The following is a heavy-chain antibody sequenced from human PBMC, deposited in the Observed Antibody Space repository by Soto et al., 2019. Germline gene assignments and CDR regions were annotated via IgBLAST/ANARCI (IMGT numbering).Heavy chain of an antibody. CDR3: AKMVAAAGTGYFDY. V-gene: IGHV3-23*01. Sequence: GGSLRLSCAASGFTFSSYAMSWVRQAPGKGLEWVSAISGSGGSTYYADSVKGRFTISRDNSKNTLYLQMDSLRAEDTAVYYCAKMVAAAGTGYFDYWGQGTLVTVSS. CDR1: GFTFSSYA. J-gene: IGHJ4*02. D-gene: IGHD6-13*01. CDR2: ISGSGGST.